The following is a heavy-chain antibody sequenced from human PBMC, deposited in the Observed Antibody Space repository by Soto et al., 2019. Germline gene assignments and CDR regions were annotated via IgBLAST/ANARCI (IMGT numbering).Heavy chain of an antibody. CDR2: IYYTGRT. Sequence: QLPVQESGPGLVKPSETLSLTCTVSGGSISSSAYFWGWIRQPPGKGLEWIGNIYYTGRTSYNPSLQSRITIAIDTSKNRCSLKLSSVTAADTSVYFCARIYSGYDDAGAFDIWGQGTMVTVSS. V-gene: IGHV4-39*01. J-gene: IGHJ3*02. CDR3: ARIYSGYDDAGAFDI. D-gene: IGHD5-12*01. CDR1: GGSISSSAYF.